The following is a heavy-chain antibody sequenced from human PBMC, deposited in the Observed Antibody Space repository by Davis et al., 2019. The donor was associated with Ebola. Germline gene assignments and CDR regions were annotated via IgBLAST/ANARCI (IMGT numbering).Heavy chain of an antibody. J-gene: IGHJ6*04. CDR3: ARNPIVRTLHKYYYYYGMDV. D-gene: IGHD3-16*02. V-gene: IGHV1-18*01. CDR1: GYTFTSYG. Sequence: ASVTVSCKASGYTFTSYGISWVRQAPGQGLEWMGWISAYNGNTNYAQKLQGRVTMTTDTSTSTAYMELRSLRSDDTAVYYCARNPIVRTLHKYYYYYGMDVWGKGTTVTVSS. CDR2: ISAYNGNT.